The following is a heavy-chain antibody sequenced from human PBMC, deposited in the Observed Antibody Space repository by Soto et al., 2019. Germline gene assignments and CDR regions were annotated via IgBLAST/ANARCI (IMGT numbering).Heavy chain of an antibody. J-gene: IGHJ6*02. Sequence: GSLRLSCAASGFTFSNAWMSWVRQAPGKGLEWVGRIKSKTDGGTTDYAAPVKGRFTISRDDSKNTLYLQMNSLKTEDTAVYYCTTSRILTGYYLYYYYGMDVWGQGTTVTVSS. D-gene: IGHD3-9*01. V-gene: IGHV3-15*01. CDR2: IKSKTDGGTT. CDR1: GFTFSNAW. CDR3: TTSRILTGYYLYYYYGMDV.